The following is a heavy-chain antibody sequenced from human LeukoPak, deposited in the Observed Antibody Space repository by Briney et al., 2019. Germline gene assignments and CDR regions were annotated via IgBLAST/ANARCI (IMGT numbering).Heavy chain of an antibody. V-gene: IGHV3-30-3*01. CDR3: ARPYYYDSSFSYYFDY. CDR2: ISYDGSNK. Sequence: GGSLRLSCAASGFTFSSYDMHWVRQAPGKGLEWVAVISYDGSNKYYADSVKGRFTISRDNSKNTLYLQMNSLRAEDTAVYYCARPYYYDSSFSYYFDYWGQGTLVTVSS. CDR1: GFTFSSYD. J-gene: IGHJ4*02. D-gene: IGHD3-22*01.